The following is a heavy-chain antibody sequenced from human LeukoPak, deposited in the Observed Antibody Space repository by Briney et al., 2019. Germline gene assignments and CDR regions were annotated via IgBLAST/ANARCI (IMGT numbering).Heavy chain of an antibody. Sequence: GGSLRLSCAPSGFSFIRYAMSWVPPAPRRGGEWVSAICGSGGRTYDAASVKGRFTISRENAKPTLYLHMNSLRAEDTAVYYCAKSHDYANTFDYWGQGALVTVSS. CDR3: AKSHDYANTFDY. V-gene: IGHV3-23*01. CDR2: ICGSGGRT. D-gene: IGHD4-17*01. CDR1: GFSFIRYA. J-gene: IGHJ4*02.